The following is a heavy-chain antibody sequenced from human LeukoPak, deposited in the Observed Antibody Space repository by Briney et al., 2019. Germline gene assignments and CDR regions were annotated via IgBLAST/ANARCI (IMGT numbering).Heavy chain of an antibody. V-gene: IGHV7-4-1*02. D-gene: IGHD1-26*01. Sequence: ASVKVSCKASGYTFTTYPMNWVRQAPGQGLEWMGWINTNTGNPTYAQGFTGRFVFSLDTSVNTAYLQISSLKPEDTAVYYCAREDSGSYPKYYYYMDVWGKGTTVTVSS. J-gene: IGHJ6*03. CDR1: GYTFTTYP. CDR2: INTNTGNP. CDR3: AREDSGSYPKYYYYMDV.